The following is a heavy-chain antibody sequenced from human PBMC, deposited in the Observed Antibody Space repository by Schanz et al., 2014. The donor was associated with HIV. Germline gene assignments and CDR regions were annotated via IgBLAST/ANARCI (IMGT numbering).Heavy chain of an antibody. J-gene: IGHJ4*02. CDR2: ISESGGRS. V-gene: IGHV3-23*04. CDR3: AKPEYDSRGNSQSHFDY. Sequence: VQLAESGGGVVQPGRSLRLSCVASGFTFNNYAMTWVRQAPGKGLEWVSSISESGGRSYYADSVNGRFTISRDNSKNTLYLEMTTLRTEDTAVYYCAKPEYDSRGNSQSHFDYWGQGTLVTVSS. CDR1: GFTFNNYA. D-gene: IGHD3-22*01.